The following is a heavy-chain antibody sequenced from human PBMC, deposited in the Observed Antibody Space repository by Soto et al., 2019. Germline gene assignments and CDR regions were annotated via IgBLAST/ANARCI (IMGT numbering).Heavy chain of an antibody. V-gene: IGHV1-69*01. J-gene: IGHJ5*01. CDR3: ARGVTGGTYDS. CDR2: IIPIFGKA. Sequence: QVQLEQSGAEVKKPESSVRVSCKASGGSFRSDAFTWVRQAPGQGLEWVGGIIPIFGKATYAQKFQDRVKFTAAESTNTAYMELSSLRSEDTAIYFCARGVTGGTYDSWGPGTLVTVSA. D-gene: IGHD1-26*01. CDR1: GGSFRSDA.